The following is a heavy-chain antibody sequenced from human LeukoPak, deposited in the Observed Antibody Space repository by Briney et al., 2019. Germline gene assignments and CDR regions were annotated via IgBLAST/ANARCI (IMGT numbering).Heavy chain of an antibody. V-gene: IGHV4-34*01. CDR3: ARSRLHPIIFDY. CDR1: GGSFSGYY. Sequence: PSGTPSLTCVVYGGSFSGYYWSWIRQPPGKGLEGIGEINHSGSTNYSPSLKSRVIISVDTSKNQFNLKLTSVTAADTAVYYCARSRLHPIIFDYWGQGTLVTVSS. D-gene: IGHD5-24*01. CDR2: INHSGST. J-gene: IGHJ4*02.